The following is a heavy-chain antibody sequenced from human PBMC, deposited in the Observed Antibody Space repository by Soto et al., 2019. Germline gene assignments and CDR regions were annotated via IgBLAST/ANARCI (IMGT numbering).Heavy chain of an antibody. Sequence: PSETLSLTCTVSGGSISSYYWSWIRQPPGKGLEWIGYIYYSGSTYYNPSLKSRVTISVDTSKNQFSLKLSSVTAADTAVYYCATIGDYYGSGSYYKSNGFDYWGQGTLVTVPQ. CDR1: GGSISSYY. D-gene: IGHD3-10*01. V-gene: IGHV4-59*04. J-gene: IGHJ4*02. CDR3: ATIGDYYGSGSYYKSNGFDY. CDR2: IYYSGST.